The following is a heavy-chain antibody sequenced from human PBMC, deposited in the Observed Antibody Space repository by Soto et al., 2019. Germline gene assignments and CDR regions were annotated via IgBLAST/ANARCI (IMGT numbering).Heavy chain of an antibody. J-gene: IGHJ6*02. CDR3: ARVFSGDFDYYYYGMDV. V-gene: IGHV6-1*01. CDR1: GDSVSSNSSA. Sequence: PSQTLSLPCAISGDSVSSNSSACNFIRQSPSRGLEWLGRTYYRSKWYNDYAVSVKSRITINPDTSKNQFSMQLNSVTPEDTAAYYCARVFSGDFDYYYYGMDVWGQGTTVTVSS. CDR2: TYYRSKWYN. D-gene: IGHD4-17*01.